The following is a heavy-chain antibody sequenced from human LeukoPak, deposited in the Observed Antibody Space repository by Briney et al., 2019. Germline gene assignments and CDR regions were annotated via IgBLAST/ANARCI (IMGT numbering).Heavy chain of an antibody. J-gene: IGHJ5*02. V-gene: IGHV4-38-2*02. D-gene: IGHD3-10*01. Sequence: SETLSLTCTVSAYSISSGYYWGWIRQPPGKGLEWIGSIYHSGSTYYNPSLKSRVTISIDTSKNQFSLKLSSVTAADTAVYYCAREDGYYYGSGTFDPWGQGTLVTVSS. CDR1: AYSISSGYY. CDR2: IYHSGST. CDR3: AREDGYYYGSGTFDP.